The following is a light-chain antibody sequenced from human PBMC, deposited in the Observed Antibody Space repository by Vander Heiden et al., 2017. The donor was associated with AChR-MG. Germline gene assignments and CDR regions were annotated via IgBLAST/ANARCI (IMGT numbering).Light chain of an antibody. Sequence: EIVMTQSPATLSVSPGERATLSCRASESVSSRLAWYQQKPGQAPRLLIYGASTRATDIPARFSGSGSGTEFSLTISSLQSEDFAVYYCQQYKNWPPVYTFGQGTKLEIK. CDR2: GAS. V-gene: IGKV3-15*01. J-gene: IGKJ2*01. CDR1: ESVSSR. CDR3: QQYKNWPPVYT.